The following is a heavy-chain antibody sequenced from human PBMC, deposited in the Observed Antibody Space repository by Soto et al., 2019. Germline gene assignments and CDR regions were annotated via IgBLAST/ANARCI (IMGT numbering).Heavy chain of an antibody. V-gene: IGHV4-59*01. CDR2: INYSGRT. J-gene: IGHJ4*02. CDR1: GGSINSYY. Sequence: QVQLQESGPGLVKPSETLSLTCTVSGGSINSYYWSWIRQPPGKGLEWIGYINYSGRTNYKSSLKSRVXXSXDXXKNQFSLKLTSVTAADTAVYYCASASDSSTWSLLYWGQGTLVTVSS. D-gene: IGHD6-13*01. CDR3: ASASDSSTWSLLY.